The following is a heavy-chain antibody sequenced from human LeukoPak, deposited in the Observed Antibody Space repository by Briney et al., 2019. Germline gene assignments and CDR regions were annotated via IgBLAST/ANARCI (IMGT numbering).Heavy chain of an antibody. V-gene: IGHV4-39*07. CDR3: ARRGVTIFGEVIKQRKYYFDS. CDR1: GDSISSSSYY. Sequence: PSETLSLTCTVSGDSISSSSYYWGWIRQPPGKGLEWIGEIFHSGSTNYNPSLKSRVTISVDKSKHQFSLKLSSMTAADTAVYYCARRGVTIFGEVIKQRKYYFDSWGQGALVTVSS. J-gene: IGHJ4*02. D-gene: IGHD3-3*01. CDR2: IFHSGST.